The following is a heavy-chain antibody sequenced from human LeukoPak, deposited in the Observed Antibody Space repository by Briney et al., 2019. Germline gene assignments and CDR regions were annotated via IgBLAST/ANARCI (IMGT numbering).Heavy chain of an antibody. D-gene: IGHD6-19*01. CDR1: GGSISNSSYY. CDR3: ARQLRWLKAVPAGTVDY. J-gene: IGHJ4*02. Sequence: PSETLSLTCTVSGGSISNSSYYWGWIRQPPGKGLEWIGSIYYSGSTYYNPSLKSRVTISADTSNNQFSLKLSSVTAADTAVYYCARQLRWLKAVPAGTVDYWGQGTLVTVSS. V-gene: IGHV4-39*01. CDR2: IYYSGST.